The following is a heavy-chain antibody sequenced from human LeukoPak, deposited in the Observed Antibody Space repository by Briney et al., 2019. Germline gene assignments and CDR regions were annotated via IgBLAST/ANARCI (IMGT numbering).Heavy chain of an antibody. CDR2: IIPILGIA. CDR3: ASTAAQFEFDY. CDR1: GGTFSSYA. V-gene: IGHV1-69*04. D-gene: IGHD6-6*01. J-gene: IGHJ4*02. Sequence: SVKVSCKASGGTFSSYAISWVRQAPGQGLEWMGRIIPILGIANYAQKFQGRVTITADKPTSTAYMELSSLRSEDTAVYYCASTAAQFEFDYWGQGTLVTVSS.